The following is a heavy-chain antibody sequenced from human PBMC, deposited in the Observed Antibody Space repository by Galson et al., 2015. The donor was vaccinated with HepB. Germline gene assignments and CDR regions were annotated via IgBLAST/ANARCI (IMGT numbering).Heavy chain of an antibody. CDR3: ARDSWHDSSGYYYVYDY. Sequence: SLRLSCAASGFTFSSYGMHWVRQAPGKGLEWVAVIWYDGSNKYYADSVKGRFTISRDNSKNTLYLQMNSLRAEDTAVYYCARDSWHDSSGYYYVYDYWGQGTLVTVSS. V-gene: IGHV3-33*01. CDR1: GFTFSSYG. CDR2: IWYDGSNK. J-gene: IGHJ4*02. D-gene: IGHD3-22*01.